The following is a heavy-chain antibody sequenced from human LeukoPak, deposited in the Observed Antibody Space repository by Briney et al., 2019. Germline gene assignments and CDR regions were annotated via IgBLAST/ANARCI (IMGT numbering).Heavy chain of an antibody. Sequence: GGSLRLSCAASGFTFSSNAMTWVRQAPGKGLEWVSAISGSGGSTYYADSVKGRFTISRDNAKNSLYLQMNSLRAEDTAVYYCAREEGFGESHFDYWGQGTLVTVSS. V-gene: IGHV3-23*01. D-gene: IGHD3-10*01. J-gene: IGHJ4*02. CDR1: GFTFSSNA. CDR3: AREEGFGESHFDY. CDR2: ISGSGGST.